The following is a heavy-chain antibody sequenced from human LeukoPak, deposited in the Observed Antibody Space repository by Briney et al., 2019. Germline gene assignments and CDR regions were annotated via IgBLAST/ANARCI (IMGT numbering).Heavy chain of an antibody. J-gene: IGHJ4*02. CDR1: GFTFSSXN. V-gene: IGHV3-48*02. CDR2: ISRSRSAI. Sequence: RLSXAASGFTFSSXNMNWVRQAPGKGLEWVSYISRSRSAIFYADSVKGRFTISRDNAKKSIYLQMNSLRDEDTAVYYCARGGTYCPDXXGQGX. CDR3: ARGGTYCPDX. D-gene: IGHD1-26*01.